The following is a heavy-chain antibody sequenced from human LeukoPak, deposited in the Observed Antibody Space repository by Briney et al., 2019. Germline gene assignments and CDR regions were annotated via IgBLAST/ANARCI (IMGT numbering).Heavy chain of an antibody. J-gene: IGHJ4*02. CDR2: INSDETDT. D-gene: IGHD3-10*01. CDR1: GFTFSNYW. CDR3: ASNYYGSGSLDY. Sequence: GGSLRLSCAASGFTFSNYWMHWVRQAPGKGLEWVSRINSDETDTTYADSVKGRFTISRDNAKNTLYLQMNSLRAEDTAVYYCASNYYGSGSLDYWGQGNLVTVSS. V-gene: IGHV3-74*01.